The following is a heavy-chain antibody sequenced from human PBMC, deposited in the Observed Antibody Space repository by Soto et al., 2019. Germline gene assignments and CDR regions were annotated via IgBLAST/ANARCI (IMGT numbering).Heavy chain of an antibody. Sequence: PGGSLRLSCTASGFTFGDYALSWFRQAPGKGLEWVSAISGSGGSTYYADSVKGRFTISRDNSKNTLYLQMNSLRAEDTAVYYCAKKYYFDYWGQGTLVTVSS. V-gene: IGHV3-23*01. J-gene: IGHJ4*02. CDR1: GFTFGDYA. CDR2: ISGSGGST. CDR3: AKKYYFDY.